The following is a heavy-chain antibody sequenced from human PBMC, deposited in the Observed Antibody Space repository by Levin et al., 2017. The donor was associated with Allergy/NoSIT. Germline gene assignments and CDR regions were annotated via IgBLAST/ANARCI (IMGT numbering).Heavy chain of an antibody. CDR3: AREEGWGYHYGMDV. CDR1: GFTFTSFW. J-gene: IGHJ6*02. Sequence: SCAASGFTFTSFWMTWVRQAPGKGLEWVATIKVDGSETYYVDSVKGRFTISRDNAKNSVYLQMNSLRVDDTAVYYCAREEGWGYHYGMDVWGQGTTVTVSS. CDR2: IKVDGSET. D-gene: IGHD6-19*01. V-gene: IGHV3-7*01.